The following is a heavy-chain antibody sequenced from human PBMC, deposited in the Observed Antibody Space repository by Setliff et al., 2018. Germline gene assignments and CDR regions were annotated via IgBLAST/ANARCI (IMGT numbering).Heavy chain of an antibody. CDR2: IYSSGST. J-gene: IGHJ6*03. CDR1: GGSISSYS. D-gene: IGHD1-26*01. V-gene: IGHV4-59*08. Sequence: PSETLSLTCNVSGGSISSYSWSWIRQAPGKGLEWIGNIYSSGSTKYNPSLRSRVTVSVDTVKNQFSLRLSSLTAADTAVYYCARAPDSGTYYNLYPYYNDVWGKGTTVTVSS. CDR3: ARAPDSGTYYNLYPYYNDV.